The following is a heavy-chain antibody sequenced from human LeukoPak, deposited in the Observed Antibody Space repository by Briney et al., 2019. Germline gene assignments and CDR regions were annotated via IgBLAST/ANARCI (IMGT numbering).Heavy chain of an antibody. CDR1: GGSISSYY. CDR2: IYHSGST. CDR3: ARGGDTSGYYYFEYFQH. V-gene: IGHV4-59*08. D-gene: IGHD3-22*01. Sequence: SETLSLTCTVSGGSISSYYWSWIRQPPGKGLEWIGNIYHSGSTYYNPSLKSRVTISVDTSKNQFSVKLSSVTAADTAVYYCARGGDTSGYYYFEYFQHWGQGTLVTVSS. J-gene: IGHJ1*01.